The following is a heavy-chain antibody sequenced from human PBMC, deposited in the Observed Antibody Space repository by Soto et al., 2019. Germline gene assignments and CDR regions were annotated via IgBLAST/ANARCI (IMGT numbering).Heavy chain of an antibody. CDR1: GYSFTSYW. Sequence: GESLKISCKGSGYSFTSYWIGWVRQMPGKGLECMGIIYPGDSDTRYSPSFQGQVTISADKSISTAYLQWSSLKASDTAMYYCARHVRWSDYDSSGYYFLDYWGQGTLVTVSS. CDR2: IYPGDSDT. D-gene: IGHD3-22*01. V-gene: IGHV5-51*01. J-gene: IGHJ4*02. CDR3: ARHVRWSDYDSSGYYFLDY.